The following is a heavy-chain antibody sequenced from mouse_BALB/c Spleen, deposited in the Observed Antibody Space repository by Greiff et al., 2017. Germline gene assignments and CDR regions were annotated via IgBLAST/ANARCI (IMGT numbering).Heavy chain of an antibody. Sequence: EVKLQESGAELVKPGASVKLSCTASGFNIKDTYMHWVKQRPEQGLEWIGRIDPANGNTKYDPKFQGKATITADTSSNTAYLQLSSLTSEDTAVYYCARGMIRYFDYWGQGTTLTVSS. D-gene: IGHD2-4*01. V-gene: IGHV14-3*02. CDR1: GFNIKDTY. J-gene: IGHJ2*01. CDR3: ARGMIRYFDY. CDR2: IDPANGNT.